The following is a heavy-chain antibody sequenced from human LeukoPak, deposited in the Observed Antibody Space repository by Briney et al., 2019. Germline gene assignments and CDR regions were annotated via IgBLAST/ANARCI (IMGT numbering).Heavy chain of an antibody. CDR2: ISGSNRNT. J-gene: IGHJ4*02. Sequence: GASLRLSCAASGFTFSSYAMSWVRQAPGKGLEWVSAISGSNRNTYYAHSAKGRFTISRDNSKNTLYLQMNSLRAEDTAVYYCVKGLNWELPLDYWGQGTLVTVSS. D-gene: IGHD1-7*01. CDR3: VKGLNWELPLDY. CDR1: GFTFSSYA. V-gene: IGHV3-23*01.